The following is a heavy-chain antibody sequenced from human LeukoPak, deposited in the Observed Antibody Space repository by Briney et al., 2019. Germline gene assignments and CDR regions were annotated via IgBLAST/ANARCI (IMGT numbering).Heavy chain of an antibody. J-gene: IGHJ4*02. CDR2: INHSGST. Sequence: SETLSLTCAVYGGSFSGYYWGWIRQPPGKGLEWIGEINHSGSTNYNPSLKSRVTISVDTSKNQFSLKLSSVTAADTAVYYCAIDSESSDYFDYWGQGTLVTVSS. V-gene: IGHV4-34*01. D-gene: IGHD2-21*01. CDR3: AIDSESSDYFDY. CDR1: GGSFSGYY.